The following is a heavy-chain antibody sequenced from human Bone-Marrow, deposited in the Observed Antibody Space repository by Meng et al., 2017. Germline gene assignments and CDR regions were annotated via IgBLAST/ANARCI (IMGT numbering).Heavy chain of an antibody. CDR3: ARGGYCSGGSCN. CDR1: GGSFSGYY. V-gene: IGHV4-34*01. Sequence: QVQLQQWGAGLLKPSETLSLTCPVYGGSFSGYYWSWIRQPPGKGLEWIGEINHSGSTNYNPSLKSRVTISVDTSKNQFSLKLSSVTAADTAVYYCARGGYCSGGSCNWGQGTLVTVSS. J-gene: IGHJ4*02. CDR2: INHSGST. D-gene: IGHD2-15*01.